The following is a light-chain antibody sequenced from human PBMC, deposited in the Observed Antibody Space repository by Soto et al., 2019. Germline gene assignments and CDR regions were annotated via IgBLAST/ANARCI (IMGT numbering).Light chain of an antibody. CDR1: NIGSKS. Sequence: SYELTQPPSVSVAPGQTASITCGANNIGSKSVHWYQQKPGQAPMLVVYDNSDRPSGIPERFSGSNSGNTATLTISRVEAGDEADYYCQVWDSSSDCWVFGGGTKVTVL. CDR3: QVWDSSSDCWV. CDR2: DNS. J-gene: IGLJ3*02. V-gene: IGLV3-21*02.